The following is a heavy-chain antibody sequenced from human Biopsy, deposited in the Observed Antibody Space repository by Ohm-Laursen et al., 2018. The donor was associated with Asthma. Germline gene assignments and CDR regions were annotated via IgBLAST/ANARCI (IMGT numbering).Heavy chain of an antibody. CDR3: AKSADYYDSTDYLDF. Sequence: RSLRLSCAASGFSFDDCAMHWVRQAPGKGLEWVSSISWNSGNIDYAVSVKGRFTISRDNAKNSLYLQMQSLRPEDTAFYYCAKSADYYDSTDYLDFWGRRTLVTVSS. J-gene: IGHJ4*01. CDR2: ISWNSGNI. D-gene: IGHD3-22*01. CDR1: GFSFDDCA. V-gene: IGHV3-9*01.